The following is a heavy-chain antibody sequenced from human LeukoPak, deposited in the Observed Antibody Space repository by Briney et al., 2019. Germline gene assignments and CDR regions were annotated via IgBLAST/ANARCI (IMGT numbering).Heavy chain of an antibody. CDR3: AKANSGTYSGTFDI. V-gene: IGHV3-9*01. D-gene: IGHD1-26*01. J-gene: IGHJ3*02. CDR1: GITFENYA. CDR2: INWNSRNI. Sequence: GGSLILSCAASGITFENYAMHWVRQAPGKGLEWVSGINWNSRNIGYEGAVKGRFTISRDNAKNSLFLQMNSLKPEDTAMYFCAKANSGTYSGTFDIWGQGTMVTVSS.